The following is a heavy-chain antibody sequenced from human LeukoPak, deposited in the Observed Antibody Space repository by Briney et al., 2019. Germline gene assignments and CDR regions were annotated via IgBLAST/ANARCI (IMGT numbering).Heavy chain of an antibody. CDR1: GFTFSNAW. CDR3: TTVRGIVVVPAAPRAPIKRYYYMDV. Sequence: GGSLRLSCAASGFTFSNAWMSWVRQAPGKGLEWVGRIKSKTDGGTTDYATPVKGRFTISRDDSKNTPYLQMNSLKTEDTAVYYCTTVRGIVVVPAAPRAPIKRYYYMDVWGKGTTVTVSS. CDR2: IKSKTDGGTT. V-gene: IGHV3-15*01. D-gene: IGHD2-2*01. J-gene: IGHJ6*03.